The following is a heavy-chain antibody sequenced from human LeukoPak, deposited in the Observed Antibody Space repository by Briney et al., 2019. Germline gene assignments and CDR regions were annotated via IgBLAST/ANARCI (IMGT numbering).Heavy chain of an antibody. CDR3: ARDVRGSYSSSSGGYYYYYYGMDV. D-gene: IGHD6-6*01. CDR2: NYSCGST. Sequence: PGGSLRLSCAASGFTVSRNYMSWVRQAPGEGLEWGSDNYSCGSTYYADPVKGRFTISRDNSKNTLYLQMNSLRAEDTAVYYCARDVRGSYSSSSGGYYYYYYGMDVWGQGTTVTVSS. J-gene: IGHJ6*02. V-gene: IGHV3-66*03. CDR1: GFTVSRNY.